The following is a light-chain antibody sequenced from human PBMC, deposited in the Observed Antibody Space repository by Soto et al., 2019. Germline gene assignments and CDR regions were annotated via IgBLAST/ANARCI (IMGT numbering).Light chain of an antibody. CDR3: QQYNSYSPWT. J-gene: IGKJ1*01. V-gene: IGKV1-5*03. Sequence: DIQMTQSPSTLSASIGDRVTITCRASQNINNWIAWYQQKPGKAPKLLIYKASSLESGVPSRFSGGGSGTEFTLTISSLQPDDFATYYCQQYNSYSPWTFGQGTKVEIK. CDR1: QNINNW. CDR2: KAS.